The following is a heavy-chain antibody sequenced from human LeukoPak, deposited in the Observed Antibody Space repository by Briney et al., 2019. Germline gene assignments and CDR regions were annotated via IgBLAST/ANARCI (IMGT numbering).Heavy chain of an antibody. V-gene: IGHV1-2*02. CDR3: ARGGCSGGSCYNDAFDI. D-gene: IGHD2-15*01. Sequence: ASVKVSCKASGYTFTGYYMHWVRQAPGQGLEWMGWINPNSGGTNYAQKFQGRVTMTRDTSISTAYMELSRLRSDDTAVYYCARGGCSGGSCYNDAFDIWGQGTMVTVSS. CDR2: INPNSGGT. CDR1: GYTFTGYY. J-gene: IGHJ3*02.